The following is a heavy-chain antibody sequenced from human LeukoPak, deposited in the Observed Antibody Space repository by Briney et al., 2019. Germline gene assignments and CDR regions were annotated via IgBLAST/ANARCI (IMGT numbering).Heavy chain of an antibody. CDR1: GYTFTGYY. J-gene: IGHJ4*02. Sequence: GASLKVSCKASGYTFTGYYMHWVRQAPGQGLEWMGWINPNSGGTTYAQKFQGRVTMTRDTSISTAYMELRSLRSDDTAVYYCARNYYDSSGYFGFDYWGQGTLVTVFS. CDR3: ARNYYDSSGYFGFDY. CDR2: INPNSGGT. V-gene: IGHV1-2*02. D-gene: IGHD3-22*01.